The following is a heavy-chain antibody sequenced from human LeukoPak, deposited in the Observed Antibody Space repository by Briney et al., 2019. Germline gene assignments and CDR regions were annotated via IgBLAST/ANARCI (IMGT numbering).Heavy chain of an antibody. CDR3: AGGIGYFDY. CDR1: GVSISSSG. D-gene: IGHD3-16*01. CDR2: IWYDGSNK. Sequence: PAETLSLTCTVSGVSISSSGYYWGWIRQPPGKGLEWVAVIWYDGSNKYYADSVKGRFTISRDNSKNTLYLQMNSLRAEDTAVYYCAGGIGYFDYWGQGTLVTVSS. J-gene: IGHJ4*02. V-gene: IGHV3-33*07.